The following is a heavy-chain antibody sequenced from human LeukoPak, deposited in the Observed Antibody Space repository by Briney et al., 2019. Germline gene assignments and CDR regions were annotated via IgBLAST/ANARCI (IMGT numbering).Heavy chain of an antibody. Sequence: PGGSLRLSCAASGFTFSDYYMSWIRQAPGKGLEWVSYISSSGSTMYYADSVKGRFTISRDDSKGIAYLQMNSLKTEDTAVYYCTRDQTPYYWGQGTLVTVSS. CDR1: GFTFSDYY. CDR3: TRDQTPYY. V-gene: IGHV3-11*01. J-gene: IGHJ4*02. CDR2: ISSSGSTM.